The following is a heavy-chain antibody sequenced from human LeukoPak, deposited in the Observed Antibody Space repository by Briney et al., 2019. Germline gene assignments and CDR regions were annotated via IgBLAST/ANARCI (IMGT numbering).Heavy chain of an antibody. CDR2: IIPIFGTP. CDR1: GGTFSSYA. V-gene: IGHV1-69*13. Sequence: ASVKVSCKASGGTFSSYAISWVRQAPGQGLEWMGGIIPIFGTPNYAQKFQGRVTVTADESTSTAYMELSSLKSEDTAVYYCTKVPISGTYLSWFDPWGQGTLVTVSS. D-gene: IGHD1-26*01. CDR3: TKVPISGTYLSWFDP. J-gene: IGHJ5*02.